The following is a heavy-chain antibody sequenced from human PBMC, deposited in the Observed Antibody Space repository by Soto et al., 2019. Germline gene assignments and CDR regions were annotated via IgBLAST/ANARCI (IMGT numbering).Heavy chain of an antibody. Sequence: QVQLVQSGAEVKKPGSSVNVSCKTSGGTFSSYTINWVRQAPGQGLEWVGRIIPILGIANYAQKFQGRVTISADKSTSTVYMELNSLRSEDTAVYHCARSGRSGYYPANWFDAWGQGTLVTVSS. D-gene: IGHD3-22*01. CDR1: GGTFSSYT. CDR3: ARSGRSGYYPANWFDA. CDR2: IIPILGIA. J-gene: IGHJ5*02. V-gene: IGHV1-69*02.